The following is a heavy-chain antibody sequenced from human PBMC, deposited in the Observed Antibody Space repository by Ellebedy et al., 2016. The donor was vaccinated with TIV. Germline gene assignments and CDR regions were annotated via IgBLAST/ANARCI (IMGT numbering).Heavy chain of an antibody. V-gene: IGHV4-31*03. J-gene: IGHJ4*02. D-gene: IGHD5-18*01. CDR2: IHFSGST. CDR1: GGSISSSSYY. CDR3: ARVDTAMFDY. Sequence: SETLSLTCTVSGGSISSSSYYWSWIRQHPGEGLEWIGHIHFSGSTYYNPSLKSRVTISVDTSKNRFSLNLSSVTAADTAVYYCARVDTAMFDYWGQGTLVTVSS.